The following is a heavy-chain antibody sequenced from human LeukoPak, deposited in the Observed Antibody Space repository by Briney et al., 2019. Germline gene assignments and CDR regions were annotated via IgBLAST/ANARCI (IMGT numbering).Heavy chain of an antibody. D-gene: IGHD6-6*01. CDR2: IYYSGST. J-gene: IGHJ4*02. CDR1: GGSISSYY. Sequence: SQTLSLTCTVSGGSISSYYWSWIRQPPGKGLEWIGYIYYSGSTNYNPSLKSRVTISVDTSKNQFSLKLSSVTAADTAVYYCAREALSSSAIDYWGQGTLVTVSS. V-gene: IGHV4-59*01. CDR3: AREALSSSAIDY.